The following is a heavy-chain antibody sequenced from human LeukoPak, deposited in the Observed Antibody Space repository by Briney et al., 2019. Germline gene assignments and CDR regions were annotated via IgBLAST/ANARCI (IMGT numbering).Heavy chain of an antibody. CDR3: ARSSYSNGEANDY. CDR1: GFTFSSYW. J-gene: IGHJ4*02. CDR2: INSDGSST. V-gene: IGHV3-74*01. Sequence: PGGSLRLSCAASGFTFSSYWMHWVRQAPGKGLVWVSRINSDGSSTNFADSVKGRFNISRDNAKNTLYLQMNSLRAEDTAVYYCARSSYSNGEANDYWGQGTLVTVSS. D-gene: IGHD4-11*01.